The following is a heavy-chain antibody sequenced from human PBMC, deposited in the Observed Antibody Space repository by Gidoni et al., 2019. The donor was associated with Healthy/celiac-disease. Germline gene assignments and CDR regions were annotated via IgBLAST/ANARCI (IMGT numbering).Heavy chain of an antibody. Sequence: QVQLVQSGAEVKKPGASVKVSCKASGYPFNGYYLHWVRQAPGQGLEWMGWINPNSGGTNYAQKFQGRVTMTRDTSISTAYMELSRLRSDDTAVYYCARDLSYYYDSSGYYRSRPSNWFDPWGQGTLVTVSS. J-gene: IGHJ5*02. V-gene: IGHV1-2*02. CDR3: ARDLSYYYDSSGYYRSRPSNWFDP. CDR2: INPNSGGT. CDR1: GYPFNGYY. D-gene: IGHD3-22*01.